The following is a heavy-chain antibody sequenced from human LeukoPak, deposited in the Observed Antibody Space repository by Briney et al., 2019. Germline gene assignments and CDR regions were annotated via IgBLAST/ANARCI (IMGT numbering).Heavy chain of an antibody. CDR2: IYYSGST. V-gene: IGHV4-30-4*01. D-gene: IGHD1-26*01. Sequence: SETLSLTCTVSGGSISSGDYYWSWIRQPPGKGLEWIGYIYYSGSTYYNPSLKSRVTISVDTSKNQFSLKLSSVTAADTAVYYCARVSVIWYRGSGFDYWGQGTLVTVSS. CDR1: GGSISSGDYY. J-gene: IGHJ4*02. CDR3: ARVSVIWYRGSGFDY.